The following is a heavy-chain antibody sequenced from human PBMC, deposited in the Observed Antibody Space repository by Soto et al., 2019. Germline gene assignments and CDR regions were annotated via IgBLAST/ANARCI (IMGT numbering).Heavy chain of an antibody. D-gene: IGHD3-16*01. J-gene: IGHJ2*01. V-gene: IGHV3-48*02. Sequence: EEQLVESGGTLVQPGGSLRLSCAASGFSFSSSYMNWVRQAPGRGLEWVSYIGTTGTALYYADAVKGRFTISRDNAKNALFLQMDYLRDEDTAVYYCAREGHGLGLWGRGTLVIVSS. CDR1: GFSFSSSY. CDR2: IGTTGTAL. CDR3: AREGHGLGL.